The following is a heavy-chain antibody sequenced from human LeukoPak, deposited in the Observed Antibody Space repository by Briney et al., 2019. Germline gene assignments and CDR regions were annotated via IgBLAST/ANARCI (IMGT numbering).Heavy chain of an antibody. CDR1: GGSISSSNW. CDR3: ARGLTRYYYDSSGYSF. J-gene: IGHJ4*02. Sequence: PSETLSLTCAVSGGSISSSNWWSWVRQPPGKGLEWIGEIYHSGSTNYNPSLKSRVTISVDKSKNQFSLKLSSVTAADTAVYYCARGLTRYYYDSSGYSFWGQGTLVTVSS. CDR2: IYHSGST. V-gene: IGHV4-4*02. D-gene: IGHD3-22*01.